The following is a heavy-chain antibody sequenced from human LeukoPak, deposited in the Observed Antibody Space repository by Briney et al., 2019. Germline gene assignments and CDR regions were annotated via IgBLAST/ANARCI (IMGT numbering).Heavy chain of an antibody. Sequence: SETLSLTCAVYGGSFSGYYWSWIRQPPGKGLEWIGEINHSGSTNYNPSLKSRVTISVDTSKNQFSLKPSSVTAADTAVYYCARGPTGYSGFRDYGMDVWGQGTTVTVSS. J-gene: IGHJ6*02. CDR1: GGSFSGYY. V-gene: IGHV4-34*01. CDR2: INHSGST. D-gene: IGHD5-12*01. CDR3: ARGPTGYSGFRDYGMDV.